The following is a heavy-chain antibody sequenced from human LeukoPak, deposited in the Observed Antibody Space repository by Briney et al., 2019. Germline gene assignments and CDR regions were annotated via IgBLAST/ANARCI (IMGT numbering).Heavy chain of an antibody. CDR1: GGSASTYY. CDR3: ARAPNWDRPFDN. Sequence: PSETLSLTCTVSGGSASTYYWSWIRQPPGKGLEWIGYLYNSVITNSIPSLKSRVTISVDTSRNQVSLRLSSVTAADTAVYYCARAPNWDRPFDNWGQGTLVTDSS. D-gene: IGHD7-27*01. CDR2: LYNSVIT. J-gene: IGHJ4*02. V-gene: IGHV4-59*02.